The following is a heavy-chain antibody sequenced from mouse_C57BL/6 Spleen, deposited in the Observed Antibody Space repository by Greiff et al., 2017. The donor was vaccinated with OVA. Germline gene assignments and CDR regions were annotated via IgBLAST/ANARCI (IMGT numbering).Heavy chain of an antibody. D-gene: IGHD3-2*02. V-gene: IGHV1-69*01. J-gene: IGHJ3*01. CDR2: IDPSDSYT. CDR1: GYTFTSYW. Sequence: VQLQQPGPELVMPGASVKLSCKASGYTFTSYWMHWVKQRPGQGLEWIGEIDPSDSYTNYNQKFKGKSTLTVDKSSSTAYMQLSSLTSEDSAVYYCASLDSSGPGAYWGQGTLVTVSA. CDR3: ASLDSSGPGAY.